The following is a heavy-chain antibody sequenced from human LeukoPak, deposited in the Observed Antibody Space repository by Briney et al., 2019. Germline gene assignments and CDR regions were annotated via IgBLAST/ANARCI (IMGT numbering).Heavy chain of an antibody. Sequence: GGSLRLSCAASGFTFSSYAMSWVRQAPGKGLEWIGRIKSKTSGETTNYAEPVRGRFTISRDDSKSAVYLQMNSLKIEDTAVYYCTTDLGTYYHGSQRLIPIDYWGQGTLVTVSS. CDR2: IKSKTSGETT. CDR3: TTDLGTYYHGSQRLIPIDY. J-gene: IGHJ4*02. D-gene: IGHD3-10*01. V-gene: IGHV3-15*01. CDR1: GFTFSSYA.